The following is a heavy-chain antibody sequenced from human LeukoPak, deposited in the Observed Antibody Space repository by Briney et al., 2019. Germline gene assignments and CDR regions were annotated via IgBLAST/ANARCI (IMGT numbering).Heavy chain of an antibody. CDR2: IRSKPQSYAT. CDR3: MSYAGRSDDY. Sequence: GGSLRLSCAASGFTFSDSAIHWVRRASGKGLEWVGRIRSKPQSYATAYDESLKGRFTISRDNSKNTLCLQMNSLRAEDTAVYYCMSYAGRSDDYWGQGTLVTASS. V-gene: IGHV3-73*01. J-gene: IGHJ4*02. CDR1: GFTFSDSA. D-gene: IGHD3-16*01.